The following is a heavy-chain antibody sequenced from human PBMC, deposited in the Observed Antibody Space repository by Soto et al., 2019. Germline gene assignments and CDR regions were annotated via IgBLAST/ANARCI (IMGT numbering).Heavy chain of an antibody. Sequence: QVQLQESGPGLVKPSQTLSLTCTVSGGSISSGGYYWSWIRQHPGKGLEWIGYIYYSGSTYYNPSLKSRVTISVATSKNQSSRKLSSVTAADTAVYYCARIGVVVTAYYCDYWGKGTLVTVSS. J-gene: IGHJ4*02. CDR1: GGSISSGGYY. CDR3: ARIGVVVTAYYCDY. V-gene: IGHV4-31*03. CDR2: IYYSGST. D-gene: IGHD2-21*02.